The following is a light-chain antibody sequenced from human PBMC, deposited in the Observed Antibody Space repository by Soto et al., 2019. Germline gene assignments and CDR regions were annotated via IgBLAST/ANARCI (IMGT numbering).Light chain of an antibody. V-gene: IGKV3-20*01. CDR3: QQYGRSLT. J-gene: IGKJ4*01. CDR1: QSVSSNF. CDR2: GAS. Sequence: VMTQSPGTLSLSPGERATLSCRATQSVSSNFLAWYQHKPGQAPRLLIYGASSRATGTPDRFRGSGSGTDFTLTISRLDPEDFAVYYCQQYGRSLTFGGGTKVDIK.